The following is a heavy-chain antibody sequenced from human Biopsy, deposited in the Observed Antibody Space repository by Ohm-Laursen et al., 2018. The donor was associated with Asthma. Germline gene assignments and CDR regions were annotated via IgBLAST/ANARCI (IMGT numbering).Heavy chain of an antibody. CDR2: IYYSGST. Sequence: SQTLSLTCTVSGGSINIGDYYWSWIRQHPVKGLEWIGHIYYSGSTYYNPFLKSRVSISLDTSKNQFSLSLTSVTAADTAVYYCARTTYGHDGFDPWGQGTLVTVSS. V-gene: IGHV4-31*03. D-gene: IGHD4-17*01. CDR1: GGSINIGDYY. J-gene: IGHJ5*02. CDR3: ARTTYGHDGFDP.